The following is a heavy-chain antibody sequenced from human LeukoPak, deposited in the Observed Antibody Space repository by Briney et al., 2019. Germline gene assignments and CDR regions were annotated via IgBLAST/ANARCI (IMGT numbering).Heavy chain of an antibody. CDR1: GGSISSGSYY. CDR2: IYTSGST. D-gene: IGHD2-2*02. J-gene: IGHJ4*02. CDR3: ARERDYTLYYFDY. V-gene: IGHV4-61*02. Sequence: PSETLSLTCTVSGGSISSGSYYWSWIRQPAGKGLEWIGRIYTSGSTNYNPSLESRVTISVDTSKNQFSLKLSSVTAADTAVYYCARERDYTLYYFDYWGQGTLVTVPS.